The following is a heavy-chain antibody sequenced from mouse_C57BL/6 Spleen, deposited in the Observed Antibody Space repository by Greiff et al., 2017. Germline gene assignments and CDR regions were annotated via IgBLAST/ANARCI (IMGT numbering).Heavy chain of an antibody. CDR1: GFTFSSYG. CDR2: ISSGGSYT. J-gene: IGHJ1*03. D-gene: IGHD1-1*01. Sequence: DVKLVESGGDLVKPGGSLKLSCAASGFTFSSYGMSWVRQTPDKRLEWVATISSGGSYTYYPDSVKGRFTISRDNAKNTLYLQMSSLKSEDTAMYYCARSFITTVVATRYFDVWGTGTTVTVSS. V-gene: IGHV5-6*02. CDR3: ARSFITTVVATRYFDV.